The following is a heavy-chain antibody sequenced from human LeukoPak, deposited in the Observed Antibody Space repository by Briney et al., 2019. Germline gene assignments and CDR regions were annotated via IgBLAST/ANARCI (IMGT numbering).Heavy chain of an antibody. V-gene: IGHV3-21*01. D-gene: IGHD6-13*01. CDR2: ISSSSSYI. CDR3: ARVADGSSSWWG. Sequence: PGGSLRLSCAASGFTFSSYSMNWVRQAPGKGLEWVSSISSSSSYIYYADSVKGRFTISRDNAKNSLYLQMNSLRAEDTAVYHCARVADGSSSWWGWGQGTLVTVSS. CDR1: GFTFSSYS. J-gene: IGHJ4*02.